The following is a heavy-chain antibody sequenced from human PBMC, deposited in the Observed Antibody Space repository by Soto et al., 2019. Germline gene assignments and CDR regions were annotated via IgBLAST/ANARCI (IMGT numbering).Heavy chain of an antibody. Sequence: QAQLAQSGGEVKKPGASVRVSCKASGYPFISYGISWVRQATGQGPEWMGWVSGHNGNTYYAQKFQGRVTMTPDTSTNTAYMELRSLRSDDTAVYYCARGTIVERPYFYMDVWGKGTTVTVSS. CDR2: VSGHNGNT. V-gene: IGHV1-18*01. J-gene: IGHJ6*03. D-gene: IGHD2-15*01. CDR1: GYPFISYG. CDR3: ARGTIVERPYFYMDV.